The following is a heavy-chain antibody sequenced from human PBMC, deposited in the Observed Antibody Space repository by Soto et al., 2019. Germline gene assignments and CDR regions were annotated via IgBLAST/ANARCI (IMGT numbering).Heavy chain of an antibody. CDR3: AKIQNYDFWSGYNYGMDV. V-gene: IGHV3-23*01. CDR2: ISGSGGST. Sequence: PGGSLRLSCAASGFTFSSYAMSWVRQAPGKGLEWVSAISGSGGSTYYADSVKGRFTISRDNSKNTLYLQMNSLRAEDTAVYYCAKIQNYDFWSGYNYGMDVWGQGTTVTVSS. CDR1: GFTFSSYA. D-gene: IGHD3-3*01. J-gene: IGHJ6*02.